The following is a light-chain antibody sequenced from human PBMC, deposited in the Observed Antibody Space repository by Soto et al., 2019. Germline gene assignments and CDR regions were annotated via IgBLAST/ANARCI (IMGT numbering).Light chain of an antibody. CDR3: SSYATGGSYV. CDR2: DVS. Sequence: QSALTQPASVSGSPGQSIAISCTGTSSDVGGYNSVSWYQQLPGKAPKLLIYDVSNRPSGVSNRFSGSKSGNTASLTISGLQAEDEADYYCSSYATGGSYVFGTGTKLTVL. V-gene: IGLV2-14*01. J-gene: IGLJ1*01. CDR1: SSDVGGYNS.